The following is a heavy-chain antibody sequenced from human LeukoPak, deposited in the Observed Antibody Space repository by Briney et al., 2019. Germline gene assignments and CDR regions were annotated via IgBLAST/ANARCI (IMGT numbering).Heavy chain of an antibody. D-gene: IGHD3-10*02. Sequence: SETLSLTCTVSGGSISSGDYYWSWIRQPPGKGLEWIGYIYYSGSTYYNPSLKSRVTISVDTSKNQFSLKLSSATAADTAVYYCARERGAVRGVISYFDYWGQGTLVTVSS. CDR2: IYYSGST. J-gene: IGHJ4*02. CDR1: GGSISSGDYY. CDR3: ARERGAVRGVISYFDY. V-gene: IGHV4-30-4*01.